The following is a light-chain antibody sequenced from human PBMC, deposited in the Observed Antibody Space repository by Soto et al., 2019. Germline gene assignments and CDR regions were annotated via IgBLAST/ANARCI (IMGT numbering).Light chain of an antibody. CDR3: CSYAGSYTYV. J-gene: IGLJ1*01. CDR1: SSDVGGYNF. Sequence: QSVLTQPRSVSGSPGQSVTISCTGTSSDVGGYNFVSWYQHHPGKAPKLMIYNVIQRPSGVPDRFSASKSGNTASLTISGLQPEDEADYYCCSYAGSYTYVFGTGTKLTVL. V-gene: IGLV2-11*01. CDR2: NVI.